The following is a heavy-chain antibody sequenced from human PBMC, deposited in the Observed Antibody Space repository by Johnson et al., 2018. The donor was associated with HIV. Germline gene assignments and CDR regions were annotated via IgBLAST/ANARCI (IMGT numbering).Heavy chain of an antibody. Sequence: QVQLVESGGGVVQHGRSLRLSCAASGFNFSSYGMHWVRQAPGKGLEWVAVIWYDGSNKYYADSVKGRFTISRDNSKNTLYLQMNSLRAEDTALYYCARDTKVPRYNWNDGAFDIWGQGTMVTVSS. D-gene: IGHD1-1*01. V-gene: IGHV3-33*01. J-gene: IGHJ3*02. CDR1: GFNFSSYG. CDR3: ARDTKVPRYNWNDGAFDI. CDR2: IWYDGSNK.